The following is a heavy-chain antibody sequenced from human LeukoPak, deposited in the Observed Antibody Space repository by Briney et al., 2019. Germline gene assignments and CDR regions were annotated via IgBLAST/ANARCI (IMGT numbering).Heavy chain of an antibody. CDR3: ARGGVAAKYYFDY. Sequence: GYIYYSGTTNHNPSLRSRVTLSVDTSKNQFSLKLSSVTAADTAVYYCARGGVAAKYYFDYWGPGTLVTVSS. CDR2: IYYSGTT. D-gene: IGHD6-13*01. V-gene: IGHV4-59*09. J-gene: IGHJ4*02.